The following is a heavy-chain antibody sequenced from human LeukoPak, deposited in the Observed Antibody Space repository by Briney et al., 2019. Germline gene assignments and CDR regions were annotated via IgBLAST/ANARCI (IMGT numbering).Heavy chain of an antibody. J-gene: IGHJ6*03. V-gene: IGHV4-59*12. CDR1: GDSISSYY. CDR2: IYYSGNT. CDR3: ARGRITIFGVRYYYYYYMDV. Sequence: SETLSLTCTVSGDSISSYYWSWIRQPPGKGLEWIGYIYYSGNTNYSPPLKSRVTISLDTSKNQFSLKLSSVTAADTAVYYCARGRITIFGVRYYYYYYMDVWGKGTTVTVSS. D-gene: IGHD3-3*01.